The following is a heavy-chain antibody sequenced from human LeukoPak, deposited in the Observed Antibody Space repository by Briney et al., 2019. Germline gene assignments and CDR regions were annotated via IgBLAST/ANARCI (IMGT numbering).Heavy chain of an antibody. V-gene: IGHV3-11*01. CDR3: ARGEDYGDYVGYYYGMDV. J-gene: IGHJ6*02. Sequence: GGSLRLSCAASGFTFSDYYMSWIRQAPGKGLEWVSYISSSGSTIYYADSVKGRFTISRDNAKNSLYLQMNSLRAEDTAVYYCARGEDYGDYVGYYYGMDVWGQGTTVTVSS. CDR1: GFTFSDYY. D-gene: IGHD4-17*01. CDR2: ISSSGSTI.